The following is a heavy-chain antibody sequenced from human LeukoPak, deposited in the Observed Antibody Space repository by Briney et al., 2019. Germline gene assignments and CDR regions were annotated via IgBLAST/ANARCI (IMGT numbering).Heavy chain of an antibody. CDR1: GFTFSSYT. V-gene: IGHV3-48*04. CDR2: ISSSGSTI. Sequence: GGPLRLSCAASGFTFSSYTMNWVRQAPGKGLEWVSYISSSGSTIYYADSVKGRFTISRDNAKNSLYLQMNSLRAEDTAVYYCARVATTDYLYYYYMDVWGKGTTVTVSS. D-gene: IGHD2/OR15-2a*01. CDR3: ARVATTDYLYYYYMDV. J-gene: IGHJ6*03.